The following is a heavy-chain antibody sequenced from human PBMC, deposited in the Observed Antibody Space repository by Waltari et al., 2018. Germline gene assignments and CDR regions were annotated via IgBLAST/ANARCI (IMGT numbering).Heavy chain of an antibody. V-gene: IGHV1-69*01. CDR3: ARGFSYDTTGYYYYY. D-gene: IGHD3-22*01. J-gene: IGHJ4*02. CDR2: ITPMFGTS. CDR1: GGTFSRYD. Sequence: QVQLVQSGPEVKKPGSSVKVSCKASGGTFSRYDISWGRQAPGQGLEWMGGITPMFGTSNHAQKFQGRVTITADESTSTVHMELRSLRSEDTAIYYCARGFSYDTTGYYYYYWGQGTLVTVSS.